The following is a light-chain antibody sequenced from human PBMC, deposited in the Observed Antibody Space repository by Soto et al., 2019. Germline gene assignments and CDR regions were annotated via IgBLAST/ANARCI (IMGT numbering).Light chain of an antibody. CDR2: EAS. CDR3: QKYDSAPFT. J-gene: IGKJ3*01. V-gene: IGKV1-27*01. Sequence: DIRMTKSAFPLSAYIGDRVTITCRASQGISNYLAWYQQKPGKLPKLLIYEASTLQSGVPSRFSGSGFGTDFTLTISSLQPEDVAAYYCQKYDSAPFTFGPGTKVDI. CDR1: QGISNY.